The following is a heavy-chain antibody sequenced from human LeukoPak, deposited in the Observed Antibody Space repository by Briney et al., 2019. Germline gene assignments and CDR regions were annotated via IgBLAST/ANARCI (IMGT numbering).Heavy chain of an antibody. CDR3: ARHISPWKFPDALDI. CDR1: GFTFSSYG. Sequence: PGGSLRLSCAASGFTFSSYGMHWVRQAPGKGLEWVTFIRYDGSNKYYADSVKGRFTISRDNSKNTLYLQMNSLRADDTAVYYCARHISPWKFPDALDIWGQGTMVTVSS. J-gene: IGHJ3*02. D-gene: IGHD1-1*01. V-gene: IGHV3-30*02. CDR2: IRYDGSNK.